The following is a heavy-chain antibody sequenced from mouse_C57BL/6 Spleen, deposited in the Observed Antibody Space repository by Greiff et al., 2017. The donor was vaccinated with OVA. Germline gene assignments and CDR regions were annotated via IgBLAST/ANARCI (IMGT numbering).Heavy chain of an antibody. J-gene: IGHJ3*01. CDR1: GYTFTSYW. CDR3: GRGYLTGDHAY. V-gene: IGHV1-7*01. CDR2: INPSSGYT. D-gene: IGHD4-1*01. Sequence: QVHVKQSGAELAKPGVSVKLSCKASGYTFTSYWMHWVKQRPGQGLEWIGYINPSSGYTKYNQKFKDKATLTADKSSSTAYMQLSSLTYEDSAVCYSGRGYLTGDHAYWGKGTLVTVSA.